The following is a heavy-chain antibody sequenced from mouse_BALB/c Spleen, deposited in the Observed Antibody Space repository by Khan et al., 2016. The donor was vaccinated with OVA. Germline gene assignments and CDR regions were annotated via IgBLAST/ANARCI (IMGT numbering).Heavy chain of an antibody. J-gene: IGHJ2*01. CDR2: ISYSGRT. D-gene: IGHD1-1*01. Sequence: EVQLQESGPGLVKPSQSLSLTCTVTGYSITSDYAWNWIRQFPGNKLEWMGYISYSGRTSYNPSLKSRISITRDTSKNQFFLQLNSVTTEDTATYYCARSVTITTVVATDVDYWGQGTTLPVSS. CDR3: ARSVTITTVVATDVDY. V-gene: IGHV3-2*02. CDR1: GYSITSDYA.